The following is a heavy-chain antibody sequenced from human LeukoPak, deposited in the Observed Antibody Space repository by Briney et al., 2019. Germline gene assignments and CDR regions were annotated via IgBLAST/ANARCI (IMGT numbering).Heavy chain of an antibody. CDR3: AGHHPRNTVDF. D-gene: IGHD2-8*02. Sequence: SQTLSLTCAVSGGSISSYYWSWIRQPPGKGLEWIAYISDIGSINYNPSLKSRVTISLDTSKNQFSLKLSSVTAADTAVYYCAGHHPRNTVDFWGQGTLVTVSS. J-gene: IGHJ4*02. CDR1: GGSISSYY. CDR2: ISDIGSI. V-gene: IGHV4-59*08.